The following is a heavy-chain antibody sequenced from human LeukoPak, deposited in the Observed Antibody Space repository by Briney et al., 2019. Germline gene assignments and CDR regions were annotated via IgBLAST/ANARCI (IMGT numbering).Heavy chain of an antibody. CDR1: GFTYTNYG. CDR2: ISYDGSNI. Sequence: GRSLRLSCVASGFTYTNYGMHWVRQAPGKGLEWVAVISYDGSNIQYADSVKGRFTISRDNSKNTLYLQMNSLRREDTAVYYCGRRAAGYSGGWYWSYYYGMDVWGQGITITVSS. V-gene: IGHV3-30*03. D-gene: IGHD6-19*01. CDR3: GRRAAGYSGGWYWSYYYGMDV. J-gene: IGHJ6*02.